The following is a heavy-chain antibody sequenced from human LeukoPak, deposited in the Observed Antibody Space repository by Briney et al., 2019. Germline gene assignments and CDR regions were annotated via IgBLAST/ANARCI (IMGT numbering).Heavy chain of an antibody. D-gene: IGHD3-3*01. CDR2: INPSGGST. V-gene: IGHV1-46*03. J-gene: IGHJ4*02. CDR3: ARGPLLEWLLAWEKKYYFDY. Sequence: ASVKVSCKASGYTFTSYYMHWVRQAPGQGLEWMGIINPSGGSTSYAQKFQGRVTMTRDTSTSTVYMELSGLRSEDTAVYYCARGPLLEWLLAWEKKYYFDYWGQGTLVTVSS. CDR1: GYTFTSYY.